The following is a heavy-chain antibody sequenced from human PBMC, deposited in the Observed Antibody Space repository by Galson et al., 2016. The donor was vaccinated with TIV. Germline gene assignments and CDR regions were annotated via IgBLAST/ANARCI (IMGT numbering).Heavy chain of an antibody. J-gene: IGHJ6*03. CDR3: ARVRTDYRGSHYMDV. CDR1: GFTFSTYA. Sequence: SLRLSCAASGFTFSTYAMSWVRQAPGKGLEWVSFISDTFRFIYYGDSVQGRFTISRDNAKNTLYLELNSLRAEDTAVYYCARVRTDYRGSHYMDVWGKGTTVTVSS. CDR2: ISDTFRFI. V-gene: IGHV3-21*01. D-gene: IGHD5-12*01.